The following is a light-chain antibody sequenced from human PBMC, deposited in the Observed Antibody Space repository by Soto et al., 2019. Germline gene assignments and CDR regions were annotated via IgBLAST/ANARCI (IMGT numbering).Light chain of an antibody. Sequence: QSVLTQPASVSGSPGPSITISCTGTSSDVGGYDYVSWYQLHPGKAPKLMVFEVSNRPSGVSYRFSGSKSGNTASLTISGLRAEDEADYFCSSYSISTAYLFGTGTKLTVL. CDR2: EVS. V-gene: IGLV2-14*01. J-gene: IGLJ1*01. CDR1: SSDVGGYDY. CDR3: SSYSISTAYL.